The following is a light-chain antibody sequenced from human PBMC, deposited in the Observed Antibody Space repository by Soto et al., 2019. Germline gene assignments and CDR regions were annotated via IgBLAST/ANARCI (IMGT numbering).Light chain of an antibody. V-gene: IGLV1-47*01. J-gene: IGLJ1*01. CDR1: SSNIGSNY. Sequence: QSVLTQPPSASGTPGQRVTISCSGSSSNIGSNYVYWYQQLPGTAPKLLIYRNNQRPSGVPDRFSGSKSGTSASLAISGLRSEDEADYYCAAWDDSLSVFWAFGTGTKVTVL. CDR2: RNN. CDR3: AAWDDSLSVFWA.